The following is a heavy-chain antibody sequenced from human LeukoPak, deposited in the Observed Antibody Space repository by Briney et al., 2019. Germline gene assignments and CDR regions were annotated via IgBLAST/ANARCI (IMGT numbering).Heavy chain of an antibody. D-gene: IGHD4-11*01. CDR3: ARGDDYSNHIDH. CDR1: GGSFSGYY. CDR2: INHSGST. V-gene: IGHV4-34*01. J-gene: IGHJ5*02. Sequence: SETLSLTCAVYGGSFSGYYWGWIRQPPGKGLEWIGEINHSGSTNYNPSLKSRVTISVDTSKNQFSLKLSSVTAADTAVYYCARGDDYSNHIDHWGQGTLVTVSS.